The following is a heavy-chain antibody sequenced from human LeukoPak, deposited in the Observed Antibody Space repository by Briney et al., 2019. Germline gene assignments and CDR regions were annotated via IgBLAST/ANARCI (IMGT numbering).Heavy chain of an antibody. V-gene: IGHV1-69*01. CDR3: ALRYFDWLSRSRVYYYYGMDV. CDR1: GGTFSNYA. CDR2: IIPIFGTA. D-gene: IGHD3-9*01. J-gene: IGHJ6*04. Sequence: ATSVKVSCKASGGTFSNYAISWVRQAPGQGLEWMGGIIPIFGTANYAQKFQGRVTITADESTSTAYMELSSLRSEDTAVYYCALRYFDWLSRSRVYYYYGMDVWGKGTTVTVSS.